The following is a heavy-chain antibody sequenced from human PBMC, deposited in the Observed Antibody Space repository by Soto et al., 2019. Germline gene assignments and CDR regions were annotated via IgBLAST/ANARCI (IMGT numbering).Heavy chain of an antibody. CDR1: GFSLTTSGVA. J-gene: IGHJ4*02. CDR2: VYWDDDK. CDR3: SHRGASGDYCR. V-gene: IGHV2-5*02. Sequence: QITVKESGPTLVRPTQTLTLTCTFSGFSLTTSGVAVDWIRQPPGKALEWLALVYWDDDKRYSPSLKTRLTITKDTSKNQVVLTMANMDPVDTATYYCSHRGASGDYCRWGQGILVTVAS. D-gene: IGHD4-17*01.